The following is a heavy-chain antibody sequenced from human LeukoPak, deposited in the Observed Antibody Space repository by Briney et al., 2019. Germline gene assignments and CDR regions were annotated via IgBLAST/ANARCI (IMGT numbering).Heavy chain of an antibody. CDR1: GFTFSSYW. Sequence: GVSLTLSCAASGFTFSSYWMSWVRPAPGKGLEWVANIKQDGREKYYVDSVRGRFTISRDNAKNSLYLQMDSLRAEDTAVYYCARVGNGYSYGSWGQGTLVTVSS. CDR3: ARVGNGYSYGS. V-gene: IGHV3-7*01. J-gene: IGHJ4*02. D-gene: IGHD5-18*01. CDR2: IKQDGREK.